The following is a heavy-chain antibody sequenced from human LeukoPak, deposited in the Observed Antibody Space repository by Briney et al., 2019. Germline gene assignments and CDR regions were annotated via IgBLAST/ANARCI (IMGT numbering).Heavy chain of an antibody. Sequence: PSETLSLTCAVSGGSISSSNWWSWVRQPPGKGLEWIGEIYHSGSTNYNPSLKSRVIISVDKSKNQFTLKLSSVTAADTAMYYCARQYSVGGSGSSWGQGTLVTVSS. CDR3: ARQYSVGGSGSS. J-gene: IGHJ4*02. CDR2: IYHSGST. CDR1: GGSISSSNW. V-gene: IGHV4-4*02. D-gene: IGHD3-10*01.